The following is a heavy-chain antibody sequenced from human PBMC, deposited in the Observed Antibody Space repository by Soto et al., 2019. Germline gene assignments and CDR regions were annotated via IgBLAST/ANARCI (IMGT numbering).Heavy chain of an antibody. CDR2: IIPIFGTA. CDR3: ARVGCSSTSCSLAVTLDY. V-gene: IGHV1-69*06. Sequence: SVKVSCKASGCTFSSYAISWVRQAPGQGLEWMGGIIPIFGTANYAQKFQGRVTITADKSTSTAYMELSSLRSEDTAVYYCARVGCSSTSCSLAVTLDYWGQGTLVTVSS. D-gene: IGHD2-2*01. J-gene: IGHJ4*02. CDR1: GCTFSSYA.